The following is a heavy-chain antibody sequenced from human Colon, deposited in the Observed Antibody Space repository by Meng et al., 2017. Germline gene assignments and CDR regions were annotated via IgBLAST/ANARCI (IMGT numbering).Heavy chain of an antibody. CDR1: GFTFDDYG. CDR2: INWNGGST. V-gene: IGHV3-20*04. J-gene: IGHJ4*02. Sequence: GGSLRLSCAASGFTFDDYGMSWCRQAPGKGLEWVSGINWNGGSTGYADSVKGRFTISRDNAKNSLYLQMNSLRAEDTALYYCARLYYEGYFDYWGQGTLVTVSS. D-gene: IGHD3-22*01. CDR3: ARLYYEGYFDY.